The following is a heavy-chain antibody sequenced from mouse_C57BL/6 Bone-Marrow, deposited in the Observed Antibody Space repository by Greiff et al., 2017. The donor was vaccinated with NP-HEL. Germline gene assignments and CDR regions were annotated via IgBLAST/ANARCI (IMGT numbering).Heavy chain of an antibody. V-gene: IGHV5-6*01. D-gene: IGHD2-5*01. CDR1: GFTFSSYG. CDR3: ARHLYSNYWFAY. Sequence: EVKLVESGGDLVKPGGSLKLSCAASGFTFSSYGMSWVRQTPDKRLEWVATISSGGSYTYYPDSVKGRFTISRDNAKNTLYLQMSSLKSEDTAMYYCARHLYSNYWFAYWGQGTLVTVSA. J-gene: IGHJ3*01. CDR2: ISSGGSYT.